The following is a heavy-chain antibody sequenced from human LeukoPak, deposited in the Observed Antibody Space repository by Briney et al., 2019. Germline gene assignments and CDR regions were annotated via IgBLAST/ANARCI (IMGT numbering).Heavy chain of an antibody. CDR2: ISGSGGST. CDR1: GFIFSSYP. V-gene: IGHV3-23*01. CDR3: AKSSYYDSSGYYGVMYYFDY. D-gene: IGHD3-22*01. Sequence: GGSLRLSCVASGFIFSSYPMSWVRQTPGKGLEWVSDISGSGGSTYHADSVKGRFTISRDNSKNTLYLQMNSLRAEDTAVYYCAKSSYYDSSGYYGVMYYFDYWGQGTLVTVSS. J-gene: IGHJ4*02.